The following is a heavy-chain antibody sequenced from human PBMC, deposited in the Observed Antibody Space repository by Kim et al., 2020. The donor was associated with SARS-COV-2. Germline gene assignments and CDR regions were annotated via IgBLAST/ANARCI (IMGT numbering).Heavy chain of an antibody. Sequence: GGSLRLSCAASGFTFSSYWMSWVRQAPGKGLEWVANIKQDGSEKYYVDSVKGRFTISRDNAKNSLYLQMNSLRAEDTTVYYCASHKLLWFGERHSPLDYWGQGTLVTVSS. V-gene: IGHV3-7*01. CDR2: IKQDGSEK. CDR1: GFTFSSYW. J-gene: IGHJ4*02. D-gene: IGHD3-10*01. CDR3: ASHKLLWFGERHSPLDY.